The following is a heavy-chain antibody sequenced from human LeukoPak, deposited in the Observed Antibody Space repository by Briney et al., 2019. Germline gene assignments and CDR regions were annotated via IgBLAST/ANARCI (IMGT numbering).Heavy chain of an antibody. J-gene: IGHJ6*02. CDR2: ISWNSGSI. Sequence: PGGSLRLSCAASGFTFDDYAMPWVRQAPGKGLEWVSGISWNSGSIGYADSVKGRFTISRDNAKNSLYLQMNSLRAEDTALYYCAKDIKEQQLDYYYYGMDVWGQGTTVTVSS. V-gene: IGHV3-9*01. CDR1: GFTFDDYA. D-gene: IGHD6-13*01. CDR3: AKDIKEQQLDYYYYGMDV.